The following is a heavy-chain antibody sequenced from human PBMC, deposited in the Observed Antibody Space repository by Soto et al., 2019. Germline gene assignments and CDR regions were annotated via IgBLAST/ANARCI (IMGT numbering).Heavy chain of an antibody. V-gene: IGHV3-9*01. Sequence: GGSLRLSCAASGFTFDDYAMHWVRQAPGKGLEWVSGISWNSGSIGYADSVKGRFTISRDNAKNSLYLQMNSLRAEDTALYYCAKDISGLLGRGNAFDIWGQGTMVTVSS. J-gene: IGHJ3*02. D-gene: IGHD3-10*01. CDR1: GFTFDDYA. CDR2: ISWNSGSI. CDR3: AKDISGLLGRGNAFDI.